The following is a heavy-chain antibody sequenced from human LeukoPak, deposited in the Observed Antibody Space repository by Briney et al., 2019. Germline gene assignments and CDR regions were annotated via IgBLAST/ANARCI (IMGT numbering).Heavy chain of an antibody. CDR2: ISGSGGST. CDR1: GFTFCSYA. V-gene: IGHV3-23*01. J-gene: IGHJ4*02. Sequence: PGRSLRLSCAASGFTFCSYAMSWGRPAPGKGLEWVSAISGSGGSTYYADSVKGRFTISRDNAKNSLYLQMNSLRAEDTAVYYCLGAPYWGQGTLVTVSS. CDR3: LGAPY.